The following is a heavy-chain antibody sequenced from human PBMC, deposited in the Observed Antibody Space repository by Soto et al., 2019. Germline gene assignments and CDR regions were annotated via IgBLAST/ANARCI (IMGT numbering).Heavy chain of an antibody. J-gene: IGHJ3*02. CDR1: GGSISSYY. CDR2: IYYSGST. D-gene: IGHD3-3*01. Sequence: TSETLSLTCTVSGGSISSYYWSWIRQPPGKGLEWIGYIYYSGSTNYNPSLKSRVTISVDTSKNQFSLKLSSVTAADTAMYYCATPFSSYDFWSGYDAFDIWGQGTMVTVSS. V-gene: IGHV4-59*01. CDR3: ATPFSSYDFWSGYDAFDI.